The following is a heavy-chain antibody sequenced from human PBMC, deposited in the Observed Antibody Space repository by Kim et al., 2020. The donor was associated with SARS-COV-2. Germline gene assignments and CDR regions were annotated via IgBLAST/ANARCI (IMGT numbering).Heavy chain of an antibody. D-gene: IGHD1-1*01. CDR1: GFTFNNYC. CDR3: AGDIWRWFDP. J-gene: IGHJ5*02. Sequence: GGSLRLSCVASGFTFNNYCMHWVRQAPGKGLVWLSRVSRGGTTTIYADSVRGRFTISRDNSKDTLYLQMNSLGAEDTAVYYCAGDIWRWFDPWAQVILV. CDR2: VSRGGTTT. V-gene: IGHV3-74*01.